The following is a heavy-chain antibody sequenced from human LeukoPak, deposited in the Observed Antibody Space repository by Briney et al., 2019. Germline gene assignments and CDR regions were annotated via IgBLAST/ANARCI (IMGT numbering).Heavy chain of an antibody. CDR1: GFTFSSYW. CDR3: ARTLAARHTSGYIDY. CDR2: IKEDGSEK. J-gene: IGHJ4*02. D-gene: IGHD3-22*01. Sequence: GGSLRLSCTASGFTFSSYWMSWVRQAPGKGLEWVANIKEDGSEKYYVDSVKGRFTISRDNGKNSLYLQMNSLRAEDTAVYYCARTLAARHTSGYIDYWGQGTLVTVSS. V-gene: IGHV3-7*01.